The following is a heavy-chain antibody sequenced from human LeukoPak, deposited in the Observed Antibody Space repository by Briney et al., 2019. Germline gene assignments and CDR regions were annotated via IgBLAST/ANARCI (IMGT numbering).Heavy chain of an antibody. CDR3: AREGLREIEAFDI. J-gene: IGHJ3*02. CDR2: IYHSGST. Sequence: PSETLSLTCTVSGYSISNGYYWGWIRQPPGKGLEWIGNIYHSGSTYYNPSLKSRVTISVDTSKNQFSLKLNSVTAADTAVHYCAREGLREIEAFDIWGQGTMVTVSS. V-gene: IGHV4-38-2*02. D-gene: IGHD5/OR15-5a*01. CDR1: GYSISNGYY.